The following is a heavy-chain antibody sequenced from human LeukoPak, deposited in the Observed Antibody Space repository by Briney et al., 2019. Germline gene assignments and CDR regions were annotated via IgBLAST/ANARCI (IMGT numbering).Heavy chain of an antibody. J-gene: IGHJ4*02. CDR3: ANTEYQRLGTDY. D-gene: IGHD2-2*01. CDR1: GXTXSSYX. V-gene: IGHV3-74*01. CDR2: INSDGST. Sequence: SGXTXSSYXXXXXRXAPGXXXVWVSRINSDGSTTYADSVKGRFTISRDNANNTLYLQMNSLRAEDTAVYYCANTEYQRLGTDYWGQGTLVTVSS.